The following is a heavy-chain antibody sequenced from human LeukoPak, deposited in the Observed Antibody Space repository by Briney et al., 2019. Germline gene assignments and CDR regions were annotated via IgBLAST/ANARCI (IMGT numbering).Heavy chain of an antibody. CDR2: IYHSGST. CDR1: GGSISSSNW. J-gene: IGHJ4*02. V-gene: IGHV4-4*02. D-gene: IGHD3-10*01. Sequence: SETLSLTCAVSGGSISSSNWWSWVRQPPGKGLEWIGEIYHSGSTNYNPSLKSRVTISVDKSKNQFSLKLSSVTAADTAVYYCARGGAYTRSGSYSPWYFDYWGQGTLVTVSS. CDR3: ARGGAYTRSGSYSPWYFDY.